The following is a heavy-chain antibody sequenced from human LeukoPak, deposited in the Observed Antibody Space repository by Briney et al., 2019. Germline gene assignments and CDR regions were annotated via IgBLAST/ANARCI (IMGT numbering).Heavy chain of an antibody. Sequence: TGGSLRLSCAASGFTVSSNYMSWIRQAPGKGLEGVPYIISRGSTIYYADSVKGRFTISRDNAKNSLYLQMNSLRAEDTAVYYCARDFPKSMAPSLLNYGMDVWGQGTTVTVSS. CDR3: ARDFPKSMAPSLLNYGMDV. J-gene: IGHJ6*02. CDR2: IISRGSTI. V-gene: IGHV3-11*04. CDR1: GFTVSSNY. D-gene: IGHD2/OR15-2a*01.